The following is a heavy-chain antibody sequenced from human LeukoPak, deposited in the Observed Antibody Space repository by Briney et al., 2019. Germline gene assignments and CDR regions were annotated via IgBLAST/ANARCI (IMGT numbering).Heavy chain of an antibody. D-gene: IGHD3-3*01. CDR2: ISAYNGNT. CDR1: GYTFTSYG. CDR3: ARDHVTIDLSYYGMDV. V-gene: IGHV1-18*01. J-gene: IGHJ6*02. Sequence: ASVKVSCKASGYTFTSYGISWVRQAPGQGLEWMGWISAYNGNTNYAQKLQGRVTMTTDTSTSTVYMELRSLRSDDTAVYYCARDHVTIDLSYYGMDVWGQGTTVTVSS.